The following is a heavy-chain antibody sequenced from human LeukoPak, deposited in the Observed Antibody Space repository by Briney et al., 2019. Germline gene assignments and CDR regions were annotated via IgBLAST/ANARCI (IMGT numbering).Heavy chain of an antibody. J-gene: IGHJ3*02. CDR2: ISGSGGSA. Sequence: GGSLRLSCAASGFTFRSYAMSWVRQAPGKGLEWVPGISGSGGSAYYADSLKGRFTTSRDNSKNTQYLQMNSLRGEDTAVYYCAKGRGGSPDYDFDIWGQGTMVTVSS. D-gene: IGHD2-15*01. CDR3: AKGRGGSPDYDFDI. V-gene: IGHV3-23*01. CDR1: GFTFRSYA.